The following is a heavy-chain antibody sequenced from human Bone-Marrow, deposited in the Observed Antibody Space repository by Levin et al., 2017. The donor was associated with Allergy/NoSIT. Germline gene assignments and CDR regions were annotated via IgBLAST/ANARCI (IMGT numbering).Heavy chain of an antibody. CDR2: IYPTGST. V-gene: IGHV4-30-2*01. Sequence: PSETLSLTCGVSGGSITSGGYSWSWIRQPPGKGLEWIGYIYPTGSTYYNPSLESRVTISIDRSKNQFSLKLTSVTAADMAVYYCARGKGKHGIDYWGQGSLVTVSS. J-gene: IGHJ4*02. CDR1: GGSITSGGYS. D-gene: IGHD1-14*01. CDR3: ARGKGKHGIDY.